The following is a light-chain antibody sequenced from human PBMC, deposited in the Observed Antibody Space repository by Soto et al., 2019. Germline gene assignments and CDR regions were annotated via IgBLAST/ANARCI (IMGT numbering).Light chain of an antibody. V-gene: IGKV1-5*03. J-gene: IGKJ1*01. Sequence: DIQITQSPSTLSVSVGDRATITCRASQSIGSWLAWFQQKPGRAPNLLIYKASSLQSGVPSRFTGSGSGTEFTLTITSLQPDDFATYYCQQYNPYSRTFGQGTKV. CDR3: QQYNPYSRT. CDR2: KAS. CDR1: QSIGSW.